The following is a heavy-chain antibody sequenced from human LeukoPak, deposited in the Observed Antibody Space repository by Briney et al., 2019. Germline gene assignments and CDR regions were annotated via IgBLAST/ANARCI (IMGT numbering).Heavy chain of an antibody. V-gene: IGHV4-30-2*01. Sequence: KPSETLSLTCAVSGGSISSGGYSWSWIRQPPGKGLEWIGYIYHSGSTYYNPSLKSRVTISVDRSKNQFSLKLSSVTAADTAVYYCARPSVGSLVVTLFDYWGQGTLVTVSS. D-gene: IGHD2-21*02. CDR2: IYHSGST. CDR3: ARPSVGSLVVTLFDY. CDR1: GGSISSGGYS. J-gene: IGHJ4*02.